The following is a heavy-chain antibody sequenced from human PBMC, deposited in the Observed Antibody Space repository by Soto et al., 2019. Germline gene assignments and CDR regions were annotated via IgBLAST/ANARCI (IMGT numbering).Heavy chain of an antibody. V-gene: IGHV4-39*01. J-gene: IGHJ4*02. D-gene: IGHD3-9*01. CDR2: IYYSGST. CDR3: ALDILTGYYKGEDY. Sequence: PSETLSLTCTVSGGSIGSSSYYWGWIRQPPGKGLEWIGSIYYSGSTYYNPSLKSRVTISVDTSKNQFSLKLSSVTAADTAVYYCALDILTGYYKGEDYWGQGTLVTVSS. CDR1: GGSIGSSSYY.